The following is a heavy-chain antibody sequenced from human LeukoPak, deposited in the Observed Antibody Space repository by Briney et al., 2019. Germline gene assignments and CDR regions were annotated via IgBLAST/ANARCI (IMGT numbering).Heavy chain of an antibody. J-gene: IGHJ4*02. CDR3: ARSGRLPLDY. CDR2: INHSGST. V-gene: IGHV4-34*01. D-gene: IGHD5-18*01. Sequence: PSETLSLTCAVYGGSFSGYYWSWIRQPPGKGLEWIGEINHSGSTNYNPSLKSRVTISVDRSKNQFSLKLTSVTAADTAVYYCARSGRLPLDYWGQGTLVTVSS. CDR1: GGSFSGYY.